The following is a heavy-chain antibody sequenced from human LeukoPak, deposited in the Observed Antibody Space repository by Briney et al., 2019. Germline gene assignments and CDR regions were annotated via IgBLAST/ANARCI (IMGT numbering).Heavy chain of an antibody. J-gene: IGHJ6*02. V-gene: IGHV3-23*01. D-gene: IGHD4-17*01. CDR1: GFTFSSYA. CDR3: AKPPMRTVTYYYYGMDV. CDR2: ISGSGGST. Sequence: PGGSLILSCAASGFTFSSYAMSWVRQAPGKGLEWVSAISGSGGSTYYADSVKGRFTISRDNSKNTLYLQMNSLRAEDTAVYYCAKPPMRTVTYYYYGMDVWGQGTTVTVSS.